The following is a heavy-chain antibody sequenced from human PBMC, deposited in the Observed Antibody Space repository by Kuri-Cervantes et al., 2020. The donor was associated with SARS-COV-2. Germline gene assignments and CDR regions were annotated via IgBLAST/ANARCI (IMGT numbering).Heavy chain of an antibody. J-gene: IGHJ5*02. CDR1: GVTFSSYA. Sequence: SVKVSCKASGVTFSSYAISWVRQAPGQGLEWMGRIIPILGTANYAQKFKGRVTITADKSTSTAYMELSSMRSEDTAVYYCARLVDIIVVPAAQMGWFDTWGQGTLVTVSS. V-gene: IGHV1-69*04. D-gene: IGHD2-2*01. CDR3: ARLVDIIVVPAAQMGWFDT. CDR2: IIPILGTA.